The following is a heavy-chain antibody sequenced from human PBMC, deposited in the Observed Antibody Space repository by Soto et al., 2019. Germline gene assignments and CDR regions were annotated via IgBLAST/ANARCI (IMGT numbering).Heavy chain of an antibody. V-gene: IGHV4-4*07. J-gene: IGHJ3*02. CDR2: IYTSGST. D-gene: IGHD3-10*01. Sequence: LSLTGTVSGGSISSFYWSWSRQPAGKGREWIGRIYTSGSTNYNPTLTSRVTMSVDSSKNQFSLKLSSVTAADTAVYYCAXEEVLALATVRPDAFGIWGQGTMVTGSS. CDR1: GGSISSFY. CDR3: AXEEVLALATVRPDAFGI.